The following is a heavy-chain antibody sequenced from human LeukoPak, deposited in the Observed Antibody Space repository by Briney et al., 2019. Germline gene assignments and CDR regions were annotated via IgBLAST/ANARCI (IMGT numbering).Heavy chain of an antibody. CDR1: GFTFDDYA. CDR2: ISWNSGSI. V-gene: IGHV3-9*01. CDR3: AKGPGGTTSLALFGP. D-gene: IGHD1-1*01. J-gene: IGHJ5*02. Sequence: PGRSLRLSCAASGFTFDDYAMHWVRQAPGKGLEWVSGISWNSGSIGYADSVKGRFTISRDNAKNSLYLQMNSLRAEDTALYYCAKGPGGTTSLALFGPWGQGTLVTVSS.